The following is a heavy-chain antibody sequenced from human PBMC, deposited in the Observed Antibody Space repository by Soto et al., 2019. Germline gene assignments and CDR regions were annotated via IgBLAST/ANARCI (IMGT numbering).Heavy chain of an antibody. CDR2: THPGDSET. Sequence: LRISRRGSGDSFNTYWIAWVRQMPGKGLEWMEITHPGDSETRSSPSFGGQVTISADKSLSTSYLQWRILKASATAMHYCARQGKDGHNQVYCMDVWDQGTTVTAS. CDR3: ARQGKDGHNQVYCMDV. CDR1: GDSFNTYW. J-gene: IGHJ6*02. V-gene: IGHV5-51*01.